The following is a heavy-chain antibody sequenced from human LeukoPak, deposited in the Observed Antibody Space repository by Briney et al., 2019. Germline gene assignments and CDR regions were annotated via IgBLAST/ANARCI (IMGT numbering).Heavy chain of an antibody. CDR2: ISGSAGNT. V-gene: IGHV3-23*01. J-gene: IGHJ4*02. D-gene: IGHD3-10*01. Sequence: GGSLRLSCAASGFTFSNYAMSWVRQAPGKGLEWVSVISGSAGNTYYADSVKGRFTISRDNSKSTLYLQMNSLRAEDTAVYYCARAKPKNMVRGLIMRRESRYYFDYWGQGTLVTVSS. CDR3: ARAKPKNMVRGLIMRRESRYYFDY. CDR1: GFTFSNYA.